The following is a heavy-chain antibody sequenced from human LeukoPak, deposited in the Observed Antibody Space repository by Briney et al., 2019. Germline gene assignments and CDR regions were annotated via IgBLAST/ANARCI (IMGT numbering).Heavy chain of an antibody. D-gene: IGHD3-10*01. Sequence: GESPRLSCAASGFTFSSYGMHWVRQAPGKGLEWVAVISYDGSNKYYAGSVKGRFTISRDNSKNTLYLQMNSLRAEDTAVYYCAKGRILGSYYSPLDYWGQGTLVTVSS. J-gene: IGHJ4*02. CDR2: ISYDGSNK. V-gene: IGHV3-30*18. CDR3: AKGRILGSYYSPLDY. CDR1: GFTFSSYG.